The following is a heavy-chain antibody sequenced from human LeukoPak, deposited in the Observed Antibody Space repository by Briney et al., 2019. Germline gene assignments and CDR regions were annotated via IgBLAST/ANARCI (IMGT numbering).Heavy chain of an antibody. Sequence: SETLSLTCAVYGGSFSGYYWSWIRQPPGKGLEWIGEISHSGSTNYNPSLKSRVTISVDTSKNQFSLKLSSVTAADTAVYYCASVYSSGWYDYWGQGTLVTVSS. CDR1: GGSFSGYY. CDR3: ASVYSSGWYDY. D-gene: IGHD6-19*01. CDR2: ISHSGST. V-gene: IGHV4-34*01. J-gene: IGHJ4*02.